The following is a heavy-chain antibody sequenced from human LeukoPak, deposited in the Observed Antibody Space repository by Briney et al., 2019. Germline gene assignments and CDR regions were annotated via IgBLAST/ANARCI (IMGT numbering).Heavy chain of an antibody. V-gene: IGHV3-21*01. J-gene: IGHJ6*02. CDR3: ARPVSEYYDILTGARDGMDV. CDR2: ISSSSSYI. Sequence: GGSLRLSCAASGFTFSSYSMNWVRQAPGKGLEWVSSISSSSSYIYYADSVKGRFTISRDNAKNSLYLQMNSLRAEDTAVYYCARPVSEYYDILTGARDGMDVWGQGTTVTVSS. D-gene: IGHD3-9*01. CDR1: GFTFSSYS.